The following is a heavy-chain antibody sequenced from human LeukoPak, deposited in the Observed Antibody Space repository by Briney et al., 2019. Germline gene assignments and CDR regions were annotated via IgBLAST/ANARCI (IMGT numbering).Heavy chain of an antibody. D-gene: IGHD3-10*01. CDR1: GGSISSYY. CDR2: IYYSGST. V-gene: IGHV4-59*01. J-gene: IGHJ4*02. Sequence: SETLSLTCTVSGGSISSYYWSWIRQPPGKGLEWIGYIYYSGSTNYNPSLKSRVTISVDTPKNQFSLKLSSVTAADTAVYYCARGVVRGVIIGWGQGTLVTVSS. CDR3: ARGVVRGVIIG.